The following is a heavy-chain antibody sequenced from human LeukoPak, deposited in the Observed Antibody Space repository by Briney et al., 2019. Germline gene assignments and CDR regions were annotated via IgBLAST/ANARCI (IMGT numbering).Heavy chain of an antibody. J-gene: IGHJ4*02. CDR2: ISSSSSYI. V-gene: IGHV3-21*01. CDR1: GFTFSSYS. D-gene: IGHD5-18*01. CDR3: ARGVVDTAMATGY. Sequence: GGSLRLSCAASGFTFSSYSMNWVRQAPGKGLEWVSPISSSSSYIYYADSVKGRFTISRDNAKNSLYLQMNSLRAEDTAVYYCARGVVDTAMATGYWGQGTLVTVSS.